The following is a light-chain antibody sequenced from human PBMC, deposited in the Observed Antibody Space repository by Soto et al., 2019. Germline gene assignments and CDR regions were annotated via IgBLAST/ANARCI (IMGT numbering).Light chain of an antibody. CDR1: SSNIGAGYD. CDR3: QSYDSSLSVHVV. J-gene: IGLJ2*01. Sequence: PVLTQPPSVSGAPGQRVTISCTGSSSNIGAGYDVHWYQQLPGTAPKLLIYANSNRPSGVPDRFSGSKSGTSASLAITGLQAEDEADYYCQSYDSSLSVHVVFGGGTKLTVL. CDR2: ANS. V-gene: IGLV1-40*01.